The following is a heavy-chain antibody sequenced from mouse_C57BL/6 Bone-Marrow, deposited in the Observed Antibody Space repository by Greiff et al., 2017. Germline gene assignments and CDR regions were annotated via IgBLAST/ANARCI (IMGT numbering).Heavy chain of an antibody. CDR1: GYTFTSYW. V-gene: IGHV1-69*01. CDR2: IEPSDSYT. D-gene: IGHD2-4*01. Sequence: QVQLQQPGAELVMPGASVKLSCKASGYTFTSYWMHWVKQRPGQGLEWIGEIEPSDSYTNYNQKFKGKSTLTVDKSSSTAYMQLSSLTSEDSAVYYCARDYDNFDYWGQGTTLTVSS. J-gene: IGHJ2*01. CDR3: ARDYDNFDY.